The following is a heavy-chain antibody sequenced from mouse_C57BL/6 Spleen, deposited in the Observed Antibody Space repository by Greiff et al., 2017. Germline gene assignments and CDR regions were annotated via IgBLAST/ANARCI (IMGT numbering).Heavy chain of an antibody. D-gene: IGHD2-3*01. CDR1: GFNIKDYY. CDR2: IDPEDGDT. J-gene: IGHJ3*01. Sequence: VHVKQSGAELVRPGASVKLSYTASGFNIKDYYMHWVKQRPEQGLEWIGRIDPEDGDTEYAPKFQGKATMTADTSSNTAYLQLSSLTSEDTAVYYCTTCGYSSWFAYWGQGTLVTVSA. V-gene: IGHV14-1*01. CDR3: TTCGYSSWFAY.